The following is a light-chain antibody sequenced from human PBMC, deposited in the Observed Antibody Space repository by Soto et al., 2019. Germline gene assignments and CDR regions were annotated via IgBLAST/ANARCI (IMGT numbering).Light chain of an antibody. CDR1: SSDVGSYNL. CDR2: ESS. V-gene: IGLV2-23*01. Sequence: QSALTQPASVSGSPGQSITISCTGTSSDVGSYNLVSWYRQHPGKAPKLMIYESSKRPSGLSNRFSGSKSGNTASLTISGLQAEDEADYYCCSYVGSSNLVFGGGTKLTVL. CDR3: CSYVGSSNLV. J-gene: IGLJ3*02.